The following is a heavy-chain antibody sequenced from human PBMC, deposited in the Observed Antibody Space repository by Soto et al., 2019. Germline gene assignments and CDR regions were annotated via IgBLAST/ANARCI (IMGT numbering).Heavy chain of an antibody. CDR3: ARGGACISGSCSVVI. Sequence: PGESLKISCEASGYFFTHFWIGWVRQMPGKGLEWMGYVYPGDPDIRYSPSFRGQVTISADKSISTAYLQWSSLRASDSGMYYCARGGACISGSCSVVIWGQGTLVTVSS. J-gene: IGHJ4*02. D-gene: IGHD2-15*01. CDR2: VYPGDPDI. V-gene: IGHV5-51*01. CDR1: GYFFTHFW.